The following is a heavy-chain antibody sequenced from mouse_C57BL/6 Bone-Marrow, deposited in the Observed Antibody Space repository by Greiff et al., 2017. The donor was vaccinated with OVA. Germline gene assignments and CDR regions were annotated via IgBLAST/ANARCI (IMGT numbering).Heavy chain of an antibody. CDR2: INPSTGGT. V-gene: IGHV1-42*01. CDR3: ESYYGSKKYCDV. J-gene: IGHJ1*03. CDR1: GYSFTGYY. Sequence: VQLKQSGPELVKPGASVKISCKASGYSFTGYYMNWVKQSPEKSLEWIGEINPSTGGTTYNQKFKAKATLTVDKSSSTAYMQLKSLTSEDSAVYKCESYYGSKKYCDVWGTGTTVTVS. D-gene: IGHD1-1*01.